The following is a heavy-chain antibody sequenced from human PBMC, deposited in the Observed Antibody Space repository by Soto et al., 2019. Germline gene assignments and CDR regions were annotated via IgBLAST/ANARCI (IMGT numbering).Heavy chain of an antibody. J-gene: IGHJ4*02. CDR2: ISAYNGNT. CDR1: GYTFTSYG. CDR3: ARVGHSRIWFGELLGFDY. Sequence: QVQLVQSGAEVKKPGASVKVSCKASGYTFTSYGISWVRQAPGQGLEWMGWISAYNGNTNYAQKLQGRVTMTTDTAPSTAYRELRSLRSDDTAVYYCARVGHSRIWFGELLGFDYWGQGTLVTVSS. V-gene: IGHV1-18*01. D-gene: IGHD3-10*01.